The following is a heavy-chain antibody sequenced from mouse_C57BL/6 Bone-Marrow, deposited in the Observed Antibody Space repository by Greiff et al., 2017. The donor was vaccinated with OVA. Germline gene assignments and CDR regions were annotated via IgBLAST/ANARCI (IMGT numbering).Heavy chain of an antibody. J-gene: IGHJ3*01. CDR1: GYTFTSYG. D-gene: IGHD1-1*01. CDR3: ARYYYGSSYGFAY. CDR2: IYPRSGNT. V-gene: IGHV1-81*01. Sequence: QVQLKQSGAELARPGASVKLSCKASGYTFTSYGISWVKQRTGQGLEWIGEIYPRSGNTYYNEKLKGKATLTADKSSSTAYMELRSLTSEDSAVYFCARYYYGSSYGFAYWGQGTLVTVSA.